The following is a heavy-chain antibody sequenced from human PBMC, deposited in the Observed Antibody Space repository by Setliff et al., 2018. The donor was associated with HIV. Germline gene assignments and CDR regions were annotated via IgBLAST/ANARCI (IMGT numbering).Heavy chain of an antibody. CDR1: GYSFSSYW. D-gene: IGHD4-17*01. CDR2: IFPGDSET. J-gene: IGHJ4*02. CDR3: AIRQGYGDYPELDY. Sequence: GESLKISCKGSGYSFSSYWIGWVRQMPGKGLEWMGIIFPGDSETRYSPSFQGQVTISADKSINTAYLQWSSLKASDTAMYYCAIRQGYGDYPELDYWGQGTLVTVSS. V-gene: IGHV5-51*01.